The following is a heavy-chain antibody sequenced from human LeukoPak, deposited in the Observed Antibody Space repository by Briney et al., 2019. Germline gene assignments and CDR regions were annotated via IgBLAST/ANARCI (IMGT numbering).Heavy chain of an antibody. CDR1: GGSISGYY. J-gene: IGHJ6*03. CDR3: ARDSATAPASYYYYMDV. V-gene: IGHV4-59*12. D-gene: IGHD1-26*01. CDR2: IHYSGST. Sequence: SETLSLTCTVSGGSISGYYWSWIRQPPGKGLEYIGYIHYSGSTTYNPSLESRLTISVDTSKNQFSLKLSSVTAADTAVYYCARDSATAPASYYYYMDVWGKGTTVTVSS.